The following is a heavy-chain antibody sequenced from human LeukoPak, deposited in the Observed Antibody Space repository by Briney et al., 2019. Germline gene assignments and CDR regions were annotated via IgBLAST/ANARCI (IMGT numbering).Heavy chain of an antibody. CDR1: GGSFSGYY. D-gene: IGHD6-6*01. J-gene: IGHJ5*02. V-gene: IGHV4-34*01. Sequence: SETLSLTCAAYGGSFSGYYWSWIRQPPGKGLEWIGEINHSGSTNYNPSLKSRVTISVDTSKNQFSLKLSSVTAANTAVYYCARGGAARPNFYVYNWFDPWGQGTLVTVSS. CDR2: INHSGST. CDR3: ARGGAARPNFYVYNWFDP.